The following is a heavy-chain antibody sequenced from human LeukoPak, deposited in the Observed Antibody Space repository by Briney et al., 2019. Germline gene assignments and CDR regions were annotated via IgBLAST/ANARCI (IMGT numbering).Heavy chain of an antibody. Sequence: GGSLRLSCAASGFTFSSYAMSWVRQAPGKGLEWVSAISGSGGSTYYADSVKGRFTISRDNSKNTLYLQMNSLRAEDTAVYYCARGVGSYYIFDYWGQGTLVTVSS. CDR2: ISGSGGST. J-gene: IGHJ4*02. V-gene: IGHV3-23*01. CDR3: ARGVGSYYIFDY. D-gene: IGHD1-26*01. CDR1: GFTFSSYA.